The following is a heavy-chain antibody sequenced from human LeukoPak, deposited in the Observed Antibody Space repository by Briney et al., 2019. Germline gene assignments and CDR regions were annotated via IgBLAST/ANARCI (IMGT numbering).Heavy chain of an antibody. CDR1: GITPSNYC. CDR2: ISGSGGRT. J-gene: IGHJ4*02. V-gene: IGHV3-23*01. Sequence: RGCLRLSCALSGITPSNYCTSWVRQAPGKGRGWVAGISGSGGRTNYADSVKGRLTISRENPKNTLYLQMNSLRAEDTAVYFCAKRGVVIRVIRVGFHKEAYYFDSWGEGALVTVSS. CDR3: AKRGVVIRVIRVGFHKEAYYFDS. D-gene: IGHD3-22*01.